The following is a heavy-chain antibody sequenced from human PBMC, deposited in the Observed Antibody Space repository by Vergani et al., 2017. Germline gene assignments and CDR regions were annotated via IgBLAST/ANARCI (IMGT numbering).Heavy chain of an antibody. D-gene: IGHD2-2*01. J-gene: IGHJ5*02. Sequence: QVQLVESGGGVVQPGGSLRLSCAASGFTFSSYGMHWVRQAPGKGLEWVAFIRYDGSNKYYADSVRGRFTISRDNAKNSLYLQMNSLRAEDTAVYYCASWGYCSSTSCWTWGQGTLVTVSS. CDR3: ASWGYCSSTSCWT. CDR2: IRYDGSNK. CDR1: GFTFSSYG. V-gene: IGHV3-30*02.